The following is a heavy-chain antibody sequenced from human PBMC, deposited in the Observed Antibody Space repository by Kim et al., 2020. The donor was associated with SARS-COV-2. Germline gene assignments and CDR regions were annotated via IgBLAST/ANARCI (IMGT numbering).Heavy chain of an antibody. CDR2: ISYDGSNK. CDR1: GFTFSSYA. D-gene: IGHD3-9*01. CDR3: ARADDYYYDILTGYAFD. V-gene: IGHV3-30*04. Sequence: GGSLRLSCAASGFTFSSYAMHWVRQAPGKGLEWVAVISYDGSNKYYADSVKGRFTISRDNSKNTLYLQMNSLRAEDTAVYYCARADDYYYDILTGYAFD. J-gene: IGHJ3*02.